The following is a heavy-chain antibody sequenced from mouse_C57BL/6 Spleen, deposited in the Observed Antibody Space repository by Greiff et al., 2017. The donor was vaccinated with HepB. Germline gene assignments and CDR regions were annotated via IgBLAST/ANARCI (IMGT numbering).Heavy chain of an antibody. CDR2: INPNYGTT. Sequence: VQLQQSGPELVKPGASVKISCKASGYSFTDYNMNWVKQSNGKSLEWIGVINPNYGTTSYNQKFKGKATLTEDPSSSTAYMQLNSLTSEDSAVYYCAREGNWDRGYYFDYWGQGTTLTVSS. V-gene: IGHV1-39*01. CDR3: AREGNWDRGYYFDY. J-gene: IGHJ2*01. CDR1: GYSFTDYN. D-gene: IGHD4-1*01.